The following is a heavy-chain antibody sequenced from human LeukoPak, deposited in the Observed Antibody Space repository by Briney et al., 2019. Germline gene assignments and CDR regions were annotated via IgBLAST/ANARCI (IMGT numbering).Heavy chain of an antibody. D-gene: IGHD3-22*01. CDR2: ISSSASTI. CDR3: ASSSGYFLGGGIDY. J-gene: IGHJ4*02. Sequence: GGSLRLSCAASGFTFSSYEMNWVRQAPGKGLEWVSYISSSASTIYYADSVKGRFTISRDNAKNSLYLQMNSLRAEDTAVYYCASSSGYFLGGGIDYWGQGTLVTVSS. CDR1: GFTFSSYE. V-gene: IGHV3-48*03.